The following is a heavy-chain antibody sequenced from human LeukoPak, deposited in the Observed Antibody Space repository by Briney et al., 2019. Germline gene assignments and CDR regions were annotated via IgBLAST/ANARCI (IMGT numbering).Heavy chain of an antibody. D-gene: IGHD5-24*01. V-gene: IGHV4-59*01. CDR3: ARDGYNIAGAFDI. Sequence: SETLSLTCTVSGGSISSYYWTWIRQPPGKGLEWIGYIYYSGSTNYNPSLKSRVTISVDTSKNQFSLKLSSVTAADTAVYYCARDGYNIAGAFDIWGQGTMVTVSS. J-gene: IGHJ3*02. CDR2: IYYSGST. CDR1: GGSISSYY.